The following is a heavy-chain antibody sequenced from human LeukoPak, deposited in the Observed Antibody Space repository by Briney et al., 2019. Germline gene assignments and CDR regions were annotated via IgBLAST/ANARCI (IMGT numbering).Heavy chain of an antibody. Sequence: GGALRLSCAASGFTFSRLAMTWGGQAPGEGLEGVAAISASGPYYAHAVRGRFTISKDNSRNTLSLQMDSLRAEDTAVYYCAKDHESDGYPCLDHWGLGTLVTVS. V-gene: IGHV3-23*01. CDR1: GFTFSRLA. D-gene: IGHD3-22*01. J-gene: IGHJ4*02. CDR2: ISASGP. CDR3: AKDHESDGYPCLDH.